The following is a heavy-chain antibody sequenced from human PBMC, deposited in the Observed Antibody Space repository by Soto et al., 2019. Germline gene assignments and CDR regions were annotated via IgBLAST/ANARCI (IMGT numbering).Heavy chain of an antibody. V-gene: IGHV4-59*01. J-gene: IGHJ6*02. CDR2: IYYSGST. CDR1: GGSISSYY. Sequence: NPSETLSLTCTVSGGSISSYYWSWIRQPPGKGLEWIGYIYYSGSTNYNPSLKSRVTISVDTSKNQFSLKLSSVTAADTAVYHCARWASLCSSTSCYTDYYYYGMDVWGQGTTVTVSS. CDR3: ARWASLCSSTSCYTDYYYYGMDV. D-gene: IGHD2-2*02.